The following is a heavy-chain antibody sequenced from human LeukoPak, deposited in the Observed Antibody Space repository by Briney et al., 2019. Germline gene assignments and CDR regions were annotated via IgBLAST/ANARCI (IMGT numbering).Heavy chain of an antibody. D-gene: IGHD3-10*01. J-gene: IGHJ4*02. V-gene: IGHV3-23*01. Sequence: GGSLRLSCAASGFTFSSYAMSWVRQAPGKGLEWVSAISGSGGSTYYADSVKGRFTISRDNSKNTPYLQMNSLRAEDTAVYYCAKDGSGCYFGYWGQGTLVTVSS. CDR3: AKDGSGCYFGY. CDR2: ISGSGGST. CDR1: GFTFSSYA.